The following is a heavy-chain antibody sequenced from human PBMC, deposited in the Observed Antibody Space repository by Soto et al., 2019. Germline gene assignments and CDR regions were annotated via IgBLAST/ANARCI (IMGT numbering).Heavy chain of an antibody. CDR1: GFTFSSYG. V-gene: IGHV3-23*01. CDR2: ISGSGGRT. J-gene: IGHJ4*02. CDR3: AKDKYYDFWSGQSYVDY. D-gene: IGHD3-3*01. Sequence: GGSLRLSCAASGFTFSSYGMSWLRQAPGKGLEWVSEISGSGGRTYYADSVKGRFTISRDNSKNTLYLQMNSLRAEDTARYYCAKDKYYDFWSGQSYVDYWGQGTLVTV.